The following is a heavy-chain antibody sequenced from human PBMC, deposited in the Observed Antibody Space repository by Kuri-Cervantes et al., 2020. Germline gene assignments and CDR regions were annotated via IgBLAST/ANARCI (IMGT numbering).Heavy chain of an antibody. J-gene: IGHJ4*02. CDR1: GYTFTSYA. Sequence: ASVKVSCKASGYTFTSYAMHWVRQAPGQRLEWMGWSNAGNGNTKYSQEFQGRVTMTRDSSISTAYMELSRLRSDDTAVHYCAVYPAGDYDILTGYYVLGYWGQGTLVTVSS. CDR2: SNAGNGNT. CDR3: AVYPAGDYDILTGYYVLGY. D-gene: IGHD3-9*01. V-gene: IGHV1-3*02.